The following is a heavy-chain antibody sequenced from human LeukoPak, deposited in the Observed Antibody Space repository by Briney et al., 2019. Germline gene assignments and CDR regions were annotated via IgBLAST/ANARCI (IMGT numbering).Heavy chain of an antibody. CDR2: IYYNGST. D-gene: IGHD2-2*01. CDR3: AREVDCSSTSCPLDY. J-gene: IGHJ4*02. V-gene: IGHV4-59*01. CDR1: GGSISSYY. Sequence: SETLSLTCTVSGGSISSYYWSWIRQPPGKGLEWIGYIYYNGSTNYNPSLKSRVTISVDTSKNQFSLKLSSVTAADTAVYYCAREVDCSSTSCPLDYWGQGTLVTVSS.